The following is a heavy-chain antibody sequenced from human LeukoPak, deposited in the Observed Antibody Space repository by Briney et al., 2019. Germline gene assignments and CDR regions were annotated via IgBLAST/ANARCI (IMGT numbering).Heavy chain of an antibody. J-gene: IGHJ4*02. CDR3: ATGNIAVAGDFDY. CDR2: FDPEDGET. Sequence: ASVKVSCKVSGYTLTELSMHWVRQPPGKGLEWMGGFDPEDGETIYAQKFQGRVTMTEDTSTDTAYMELSSLRSEDTAVYYCATGNIAVAGDFDYWGQGTLVTVSS. CDR1: GYTLTELS. V-gene: IGHV1-24*01. D-gene: IGHD6-19*01.